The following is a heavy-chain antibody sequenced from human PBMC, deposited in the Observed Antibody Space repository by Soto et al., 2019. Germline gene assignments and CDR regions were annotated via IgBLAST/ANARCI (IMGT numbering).Heavy chain of an antibody. CDR3: TKDWTGNTCPCMDV. CDR1: GFTFSTYA. CDR2: ISGSDGKT. J-gene: IGHJ6*02. V-gene: IGHV3-23*01. D-gene: IGHD2-8*02. Sequence: EVQLLESGGGLVQPGGSLRLSCTASGFTFSTYAMTWVRQAPGKGLEWVSTISGSDGKTYYADSVRGRFTISRDNSKYTLYLQMNRLTAEDTATYYCTKDWTGNTCPCMDVWGQGTTVTVSS.